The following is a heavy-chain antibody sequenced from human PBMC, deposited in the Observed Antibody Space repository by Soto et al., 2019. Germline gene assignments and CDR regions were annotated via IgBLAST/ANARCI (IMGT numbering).Heavy chain of an antibody. Sequence: SETLSLTCTVSGGSVIIGSYYWSWIRQPPGKGLEWIGYIYYSGSTNYNPSLKSRVTISVDTSKNQFSLKLSSVTTADTAVYYCARSVGEATRALGYWGQGTLVTVSS. CDR3: ARSVGEATRALGY. D-gene: IGHD1-1*01. CDR2: IYYSGST. J-gene: IGHJ4*02. CDR1: GGSVIIGSYY. V-gene: IGHV4-61*01.